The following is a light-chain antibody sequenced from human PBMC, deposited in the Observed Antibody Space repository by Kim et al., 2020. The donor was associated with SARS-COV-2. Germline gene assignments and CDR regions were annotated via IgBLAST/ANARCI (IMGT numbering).Light chain of an antibody. J-gene: IGLJ1*01. Sequence: GQSITVYGTGTRSDVGGYHYGSWYQQHPGQSPKLMVYDVSNRPSGVSDRFSGSTSGNTASLTISGLQAEDEADYYCNSYTSSTTYVFGTGTKVTVL. V-gene: IGLV2-14*03. CDR2: DVS. CDR3: NSYTSSTTYV. CDR1: RSDVGGYHY.